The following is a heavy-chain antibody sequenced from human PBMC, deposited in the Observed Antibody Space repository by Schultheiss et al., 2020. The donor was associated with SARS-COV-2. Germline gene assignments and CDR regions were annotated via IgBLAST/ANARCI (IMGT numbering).Heavy chain of an antibody. CDR2: INHSGST. J-gene: IGHJ4*02. CDR3: ARHKSSGLYYFDY. V-gene: IGHV4-59*08. D-gene: IGHD6-19*01. CDR1: GGSISSYY. Sequence: SETLSLTCTVSGGSISSYYWSWIRQPPGKGLEWIGEINHSGSTNYNPSLKSRVTISVDTSKNQFSLKLSSVTAADTAVNYCARHKSSGLYYFDYWGQGTLVTVSS.